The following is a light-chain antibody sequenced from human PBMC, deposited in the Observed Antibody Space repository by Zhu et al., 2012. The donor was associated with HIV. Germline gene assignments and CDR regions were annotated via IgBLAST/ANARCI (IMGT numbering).Light chain of an antibody. J-gene: IGKJ1*01. CDR2: RVS. CDR1: QSISSTY. Sequence: EIVLTQSPGTLSLSPGERATLSCRASQSISSTYLAWYQQKFGQTPRLLIYRVSDRATGIPARFSGSGSGTEFTLTISSLESEDFAVYYCHQYNNWPPTFGQGTKVELK. V-gene: IGKV3-15*01. CDR3: HQYNNWPPT.